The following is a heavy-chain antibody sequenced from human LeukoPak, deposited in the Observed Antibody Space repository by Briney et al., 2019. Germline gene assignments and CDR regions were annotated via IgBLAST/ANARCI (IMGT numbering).Heavy chain of an antibody. CDR1: GYTFTSYD. CDR3: ARVPHRDYIHYYGMDV. Sequence: ASVKVSCKASGYTFTSYDINWVRQATGQGLEWMGWMNPNSGNTGYAQKFQGRVTMTRNTSISTAYMELSSLRSEDTAVYYCARVPHRDYIHYYGMDVWGQGTTVTVSS. V-gene: IGHV1-8*01. CDR2: MNPNSGNT. J-gene: IGHJ6*02. D-gene: IGHD4-11*01.